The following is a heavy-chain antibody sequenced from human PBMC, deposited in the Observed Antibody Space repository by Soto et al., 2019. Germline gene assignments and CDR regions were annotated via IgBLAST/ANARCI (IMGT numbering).Heavy chain of an antibody. Sequence: ASAKVSCKASGYTFTSYGISWVRQAPGQGLEWMGWISAYNGNTNYAQKLQGRVTMTTDTSTSTAYMELRSLRSDDTAVYYCAIVGEEYNWFDPWGQGSLVTVSS. D-gene: IGHD3-3*01. CDR1: GYTFTSYG. CDR2: ISAYNGNT. J-gene: IGHJ5*02. CDR3: AIVGEEYNWFDP. V-gene: IGHV1-18*01.